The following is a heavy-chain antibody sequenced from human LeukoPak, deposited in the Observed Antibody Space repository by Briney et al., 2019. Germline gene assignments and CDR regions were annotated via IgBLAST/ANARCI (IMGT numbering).Heavy chain of an antibody. V-gene: IGHV3-23*01. Sequence: GGSLRLSCAASGFTFSSYAMSWVRQAPGKGLEWVSAISGSGGSTYYADSVKGRFTISRDNSKNTLYLQMNSLRAEDTAVYYCAKDRSKTSYYYDSSNWGQGTLVTVSS. D-gene: IGHD3-22*01. CDR1: GFTFSSYA. J-gene: IGHJ4*02. CDR2: ISGSGGST. CDR3: AKDRSKTSYYYDSSN.